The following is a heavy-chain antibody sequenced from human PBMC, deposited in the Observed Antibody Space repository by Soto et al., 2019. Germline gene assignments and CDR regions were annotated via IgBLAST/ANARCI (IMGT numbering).Heavy chain of an antibody. CDR2: ISWNSGSI. V-gene: IGHV3-9*01. Sequence: PGGSLRLSCAASGFTFDDYAMHWVRQAPGKGLEWVSGISWNSGSIGYADSVKGRFTISRDNAKNSLYLQMNSLRAEDTALYYCAKGSIAVAVAGTVYFDYWGQGTLVTVSS. D-gene: IGHD6-19*01. J-gene: IGHJ4*02. CDR3: AKGSIAVAVAGTVYFDY. CDR1: GFTFDDYA.